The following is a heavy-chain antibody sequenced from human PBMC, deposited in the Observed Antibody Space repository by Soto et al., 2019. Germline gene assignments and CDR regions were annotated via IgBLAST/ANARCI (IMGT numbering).Heavy chain of an antibody. J-gene: IGHJ6*02. D-gene: IGHD6-13*01. CDR3: ARGRGYYYYYGMDV. V-gene: IGHV4-34*01. CDR2: INHSGST. Sequence: QVQLQQWGAGLLTPSETLSLTCAVYGGSFSGYYWSWIRQPPGKGLEWIGEINHSGSTNYNPSLKSRVTISVDTSKNQCSLKLSSVTAADTAVYYCARGRGYYYYYGMDVWGQGTTVTVSS. CDR1: GGSFSGYY.